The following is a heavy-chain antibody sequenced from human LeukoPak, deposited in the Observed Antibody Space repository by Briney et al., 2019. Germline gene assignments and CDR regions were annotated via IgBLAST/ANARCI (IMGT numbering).Heavy chain of an antibody. J-gene: IGHJ3*02. CDR1: GFTFSSYS. D-gene: IGHD2-15*01. V-gene: IGHV3-21*01. Sequence: GGSLRLSCAASGFTFSSYSMNWVRQAPGKGLELVSSISSSSSYIYYADSVKGRFTISRDNAKNSLYLQMNSLRAEDTAVYYCARTWTLGTFDIWGQGTMVTVSS. CDR3: ARTWTLGTFDI. CDR2: ISSSSSYI.